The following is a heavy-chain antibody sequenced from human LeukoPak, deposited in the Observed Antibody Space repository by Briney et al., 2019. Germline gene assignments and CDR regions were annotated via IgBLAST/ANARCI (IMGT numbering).Heavy chain of an antibody. J-gene: IGHJ3*02. Sequence: ASVTVSCKASGYTFTSYGISWVRQAPGQGLEWMAWISAYNGNTNYAQKLQGRVTMTTDTSTNTAYMDLRSLRSDDTRVYYCARVIPVADPDAFDIWGQGTMVTVSS. CDR3: ARVIPVADPDAFDI. CDR2: ISAYNGNT. CDR1: GYTFTSYG. D-gene: IGHD6-19*01. V-gene: IGHV1-18*01.